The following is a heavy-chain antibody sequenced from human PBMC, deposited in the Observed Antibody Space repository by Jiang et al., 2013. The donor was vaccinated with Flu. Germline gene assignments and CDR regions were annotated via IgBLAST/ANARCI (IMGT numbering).Heavy chain of an antibody. CDR2: IYYSGST. CDR1: GGSISSYY. D-gene: IGHD5-12*01. J-gene: IGHJ6*02. CDR3: SRLSGYDLPWFYNYGMDV. Sequence: GSGLVKPSETLSLTCTVSGGSISSYYWSWIRQPPGKGLEWIGYIYYSGSTNYNPSLKSRVTISLNTSKNQFSLKLSSVTAADTAVYYCSRLSGYDLPWFYNYGMDVWGQGTT. V-gene: IGHV4-59*01.